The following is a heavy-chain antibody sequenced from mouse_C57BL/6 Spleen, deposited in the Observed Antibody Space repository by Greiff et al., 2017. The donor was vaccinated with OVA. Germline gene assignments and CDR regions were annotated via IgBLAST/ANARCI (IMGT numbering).Heavy chain of an antibody. V-gene: IGHV2-6-1*01. CDR3: ARHGTGRYGDV. D-gene: IGHD4-1*01. J-gene: IGHJ1*03. CDR1: GFSLTSYG. Sequence: VQLVESGPGLVAPSQSLSITCTVSGFSLTSYGVHWVRQPPGKGLEWLVVIWSDGSTTYNSALKSRLSTSTDNSNSQVFLKMDSLHTGDTAMYDCARHGTGRYGDVWGTGTTVTVSS. CDR2: IWSDGST.